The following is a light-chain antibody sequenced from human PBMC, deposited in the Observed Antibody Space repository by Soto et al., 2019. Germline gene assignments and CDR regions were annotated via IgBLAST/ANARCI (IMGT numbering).Light chain of an antibody. CDR3: SSYTSTYTYV. V-gene: IGLV2-14*01. J-gene: IGLJ1*01. Sequence: QSVRTQPASGSGSPGQSITISCTGTSSDVGGYNYVSWYQQHPGKAPKLMIYDVSNRPSGVSDRFSGSKSGNTASLTISGLQAEDEADFYCSSYTSTYTYVFGTGTKVTVL. CDR1: SSDVGGYNY. CDR2: DVS.